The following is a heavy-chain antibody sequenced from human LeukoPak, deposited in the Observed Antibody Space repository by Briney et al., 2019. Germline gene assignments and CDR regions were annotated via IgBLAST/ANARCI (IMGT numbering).Heavy chain of an antibody. CDR2: IIPIFGTA. Sequence: SVKVSCKASGGAFSSYAISWVRQAPGQGLEWMGGIIPIFGTANYAQKFQGRVTITSDESTSTAYMELSSLRSEDTAIYYCARDVRSTDAFDIWGQGTMLTVSS. J-gene: IGHJ3*02. V-gene: IGHV1-69*13. D-gene: IGHD3-10*02. CDR1: GGAFSSYA. CDR3: ARDVRSTDAFDI.